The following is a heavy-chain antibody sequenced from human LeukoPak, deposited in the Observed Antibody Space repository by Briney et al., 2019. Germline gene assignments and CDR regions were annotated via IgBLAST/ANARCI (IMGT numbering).Heavy chain of an antibody. CDR2: IYSGGDT. J-gene: IGHJ4*02. Sequence: GGSLRLSCAASGFIVSDIDLSWVRQAPGKGLEWVSTIYSGGDTHHADSVKGRFTISRDNYKNTLYLQMKSLRADDTAVYYCARGCYYERSGSCPFGYWGQGTLVTVSS. D-gene: IGHD3-22*01. CDR1: GFIVSDID. V-gene: IGHV3-53*01. CDR3: ARGCYYERSGSCPFGY.